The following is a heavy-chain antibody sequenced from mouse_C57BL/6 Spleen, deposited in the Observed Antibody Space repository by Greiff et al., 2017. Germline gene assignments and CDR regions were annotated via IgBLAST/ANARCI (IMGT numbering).Heavy chain of an antibody. J-gene: IGHJ2*01. V-gene: IGHV1-4*01. CDR2: INPSSGYT. D-gene: IGHD2-4*01. CDR1: GYTFTSYT. CDR3: ARWIYYDSYFDD. Sequence: QVQLQQSGAELARPGASVKMSCKASGYTFTSYTMHWVKQRPGQGLEWIGYINPSSGYTKYNQKFKDKATLTADKSSSTAYMQLSSLTSEDSAVYYCARWIYYDSYFDDWGQGTTLTVSS.